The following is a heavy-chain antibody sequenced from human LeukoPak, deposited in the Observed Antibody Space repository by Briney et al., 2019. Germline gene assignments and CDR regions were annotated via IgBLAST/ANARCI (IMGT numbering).Heavy chain of an antibody. CDR2: INPSGGST. D-gene: IGHD3-9*01. V-gene: IGHV1-46*01. Sequence: ASVKVSCKASGYTFTSYYMHWVRQAPGQGLEWMGIINPSGGSTSYAQKFQGRVTMTRDMSTSTVYMELSSLRSEDTAVYYCARARGNYDILTGYAYYFDYWGQGTLVTVSS. CDR1: GYTFTSYY. CDR3: ARARGNYDILTGYAYYFDY. J-gene: IGHJ4*02.